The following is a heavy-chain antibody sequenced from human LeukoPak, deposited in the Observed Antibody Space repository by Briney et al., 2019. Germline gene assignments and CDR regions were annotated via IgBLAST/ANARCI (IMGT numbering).Heavy chain of an antibody. CDR2: ISSDSYYI. D-gene: IGHD2-15*01. V-gene: IGHV3-21*01. Sequence: PGGSLRLSCAASGFSFSSYSMNWVRQAPGKGLEWVSSISSDSYYIYYADSVKGRFTISRDSAKNSLYLQMNSLRAEDTAVYYCARDIAGLSDYWGQGTLVTVSS. J-gene: IGHJ4*02. CDR1: GFSFSSYS. CDR3: ARDIAGLSDY.